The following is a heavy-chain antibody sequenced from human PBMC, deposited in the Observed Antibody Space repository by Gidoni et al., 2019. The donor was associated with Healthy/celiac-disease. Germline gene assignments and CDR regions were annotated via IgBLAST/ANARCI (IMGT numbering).Heavy chain of an antibody. CDR3: ARGRNFWSGYYPAFDY. Sequence: QVQLQQWGAGLLKPSETLSLTCAVYGGSFSGYYWSWIRQPPGKGLEWIGEINHSGSINYNPSLKSRVTISVDTSKNQFSLKLSSVTAADTAVYYCARGRNFWSGYYPAFDYWGQGTLVTVSS. V-gene: IGHV4-34*01. CDR1: GGSFSGYY. D-gene: IGHD3-3*01. J-gene: IGHJ4*02. CDR2: INHSGSI.